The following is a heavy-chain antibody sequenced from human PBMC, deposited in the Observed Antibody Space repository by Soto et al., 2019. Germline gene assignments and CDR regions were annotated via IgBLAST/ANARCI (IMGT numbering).Heavy chain of an antibody. J-gene: IGHJ4*02. CDR1: GFTFNTYW. CDR3: AGHKGWRDDY. CDR2: IKQDGSEK. V-gene: IGHV3-7*01. Sequence: RLSCAASGFTFNTYWMNWVRQAPGKGLEWVANIKQDGSEKFYVGSVKGRFTISRDNAKNSLYLQMNSLRAEDTAVYYCAGHKGWRDDYGGQGTGVTVSS. D-gene: IGHD2-15*01.